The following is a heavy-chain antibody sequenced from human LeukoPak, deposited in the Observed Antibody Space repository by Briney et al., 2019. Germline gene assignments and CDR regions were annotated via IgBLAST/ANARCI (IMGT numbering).Heavy chain of an antibody. Sequence: SVKVSCKASGGTFSSYAISWVRQAPGQGLEWMGGIIPIFGTAKYAQKFQGRVTITTDESTSTAYMELSSLRSEDTAVYYCARLVEDIVVVPAAIASKLNPPNWFDPWGQGTPVTVSS. CDR2: IIPIFGTA. CDR3: ARLVEDIVVVPAAIASKLNPPNWFDP. D-gene: IGHD2-2*02. CDR1: GGTFSSYA. V-gene: IGHV1-69*05. J-gene: IGHJ5*02.